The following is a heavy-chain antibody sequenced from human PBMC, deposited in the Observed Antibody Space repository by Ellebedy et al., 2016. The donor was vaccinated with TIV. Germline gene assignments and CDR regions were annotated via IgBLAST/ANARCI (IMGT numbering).Heavy chain of an antibody. Sequence: SETLSLTXTVSGYSISSGYYWGWIRQPPGKGLEWIGSIYHSGSTYYNPSLKSRVTISVDTSKNQFSLKLSSVTAADTAVYYCARVVRLYDGSGSYYSTRRSYFDYWGQGTLVTVSS. V-gene: IGHV4-38-2*02. D-gene: IGHD3-10*01. CDR1: GYSISSGYY. J-gene: IGHJ4*02. CDR3: ARVVRLYDGSGSYYSTRRSYFDY. CDR2: IYHSGST.